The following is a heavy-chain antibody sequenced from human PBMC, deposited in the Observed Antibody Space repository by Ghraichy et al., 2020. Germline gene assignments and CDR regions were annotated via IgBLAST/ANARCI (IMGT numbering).Heavy chain of an antibody. CDR2: ISSSSSYI. D-gene: IGHD2-2*02. CDR3: ARKGYCSSTSCYTAVHGNKDAFDI. J-gene: IGHJ3*02. V-gene: IGHV3-21*01. CDR1: GFTFSSYS. Sequence: GGSLRLSCAASGFTFSSYSMNWVRQAPGKGLEWVSSISSSSSYIYYADSVKGRFTISRDNAKNSLYLQMNSLRAEDTAVYYCARKGYCSSTSCYTAVHGNKDAFDIWGQGTMVTVSS.